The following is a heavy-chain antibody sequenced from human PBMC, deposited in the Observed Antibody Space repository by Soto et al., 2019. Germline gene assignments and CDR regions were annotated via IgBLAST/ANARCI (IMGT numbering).Heavy chain of an antibody. Sequence: ASVKVSCKASGYTFTSYGISWVRQAPGQGLEWMGWISAYNGNTNYAQKLQGRVTMTTDTSTNTAYMELRSLRSDDTAVYYCARDSLLWFGEAPGYFQHWGQGTLVTVSS. D-gene: IGHD3-10*01. V-gene: IGHV1-18*04. CDR2: ISAYNGNT. J-gene: IGHJ1*01. CDR1: GYTFTSYG. CDR3: ARDSLLWFGEAPGYFQH.